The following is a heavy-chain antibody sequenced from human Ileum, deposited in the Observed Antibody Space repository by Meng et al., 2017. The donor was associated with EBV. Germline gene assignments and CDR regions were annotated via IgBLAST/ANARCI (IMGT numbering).Heavy chain of an antibody. Sequence: QVQLVQSGAEVKKPXXXXKXSXKAXGYTFTSYGISWVRQAPGQGLEWMGWISAYNGNTNYAQKLQGRVTMTTDTSTSTAYMELRSLRSDDTAVYYCARARLGGYCSSTSCADNWFDPWGQGTLVTVSS. CDR1: GYTFTSYG. J-gene: IGHJ5*02. CDR3: ARARLGGYCSSTSCADNWFDP. D-gene: IGHD2-2*01. V-gene: IGHV1-18*01. CDR2: ISAYNGNT.